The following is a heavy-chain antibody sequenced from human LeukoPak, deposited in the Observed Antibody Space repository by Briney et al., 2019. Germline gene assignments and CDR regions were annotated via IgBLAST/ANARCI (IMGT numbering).Heavy chain of an antibody. CDR2: LSVYNGNT. CDR3: ARGYVSSMIVVANYYFDY. V-gene: IGHV1-18*01. Sequence: ASVTVSCTASGYTFNRYGISWVRQAPGQGLEWMGWLSVYNGNTKYAQKLQGRVTMTTDTSTSTAYMELRSLRSDDTAVYYCARGYVSSMIVVANYYFDYWGQGTLVTVSS. J-gene: IGHJ4*02. CDR1: GYTFNRYG. D-gene: IGHD3-22*01.